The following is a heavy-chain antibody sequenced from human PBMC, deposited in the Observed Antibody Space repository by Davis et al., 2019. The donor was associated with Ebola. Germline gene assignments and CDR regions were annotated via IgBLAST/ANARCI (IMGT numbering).Heavy chain of an antibody. CDR3: ARDRPYCSGGSCYYYLYGMDV. CDR1: GYTFTDYY. J-gene: IGHJ6*02. Sequence: SVKVSCKASGYTFTDYYIHWVRQAPGQGLEWMGGIIPIFGTANYAQKFQGRVTITADESTSTAYMELSSLRSEDTAVYYCARDRPYCSGGSCYYYLYGMDVWGQGTTVTVSS. CDR2: IIPIFGTA. V-gene: IGHV1-69*13. D-gene: IGHD2-15*01.